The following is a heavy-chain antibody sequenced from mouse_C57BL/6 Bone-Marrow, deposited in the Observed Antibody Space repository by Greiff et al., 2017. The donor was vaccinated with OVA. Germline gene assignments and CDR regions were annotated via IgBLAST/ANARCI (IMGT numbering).Heavy chain of an antibody. CDR3: GRSSYYYDSSPFAY. V-gene: IGHV1-81*01. CDR1: GYTFTSYG. J-gene: IGHJ3*01. Sequence: VQLQQSGAELARPGASVKLSCKASGYTFTSYGISWVKQRTGQGLEWIGEIYPRSGNTYYNEKFKGKATLTADKSSSTAYMELRILTSEDSAVYYCGRSSYYYDSSPFAYWGQGTLVTVSA. D-gene: IGHD1-1*01. CDR2: IYPRSGNT.